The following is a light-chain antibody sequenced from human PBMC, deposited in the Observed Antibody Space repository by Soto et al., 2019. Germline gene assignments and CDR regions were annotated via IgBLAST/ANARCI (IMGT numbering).Light chain of an antibody. J-gene: IGLJ1*01. Sequence: QSVLTQPASVSGSPGQSITISCTGTSSDVGGYNYVSWHQQHPGKVPKLMIYDVSYRPSGVSNRFSGSKSGNTASLTISGLQPEDEADYYCSSYTTSSTYVFGTGTKVTVL. V-gene: IGLV2-14*01. CDR2: DVS. CDR1: SSDVGGYNY. CDR3: SSYTTSSTYV.